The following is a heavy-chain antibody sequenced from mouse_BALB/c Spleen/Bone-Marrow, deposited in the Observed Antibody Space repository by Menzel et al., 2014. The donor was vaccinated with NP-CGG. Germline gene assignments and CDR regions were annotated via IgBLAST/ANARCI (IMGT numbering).Heavy chain of an antibody. D-gene: IGHD4-1*01. V-gene: IGHV1S130*01. CDR2: IHPNSGNT. CDR1: GYTFTSSW. CDR3: ALGLPYFDY. J-gene: IGHJ2*01. Sequence: QVQLQQSGSVLVRPGVSVKLSCKASGYTFTSSWMHWAKQRPGQGLEWIGEIHPNSGNTNYNEKFEGKATLTVDTSSSTAYVDLNSLTSEDSAVYYCALGLPYFDYWGQGTTLTVSS.